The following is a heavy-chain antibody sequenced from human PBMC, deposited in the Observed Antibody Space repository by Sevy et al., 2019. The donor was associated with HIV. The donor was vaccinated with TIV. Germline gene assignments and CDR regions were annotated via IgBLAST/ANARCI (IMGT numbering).Heavy chain of an antibody. V-gene: IGHV3-74*01. D-gene: IGHD2-21*01. J-gene: IGHJ6*02. CDR2: INSDGSST. CDR3: VRLAYCGGDCTYPYYYYGMDV. CDR1: GFTFSSYW. Sequence: GGSLRLSCAASGFTFSSYWMHWVRQAPGKGLVWVSRINSDGSSTSYADSVKGRFTISRDNAKNTLYLQMNSLRAEDTAVYYCVRLAYCGGDCTYPYYYYGMDVWGQGTTVTVSS.